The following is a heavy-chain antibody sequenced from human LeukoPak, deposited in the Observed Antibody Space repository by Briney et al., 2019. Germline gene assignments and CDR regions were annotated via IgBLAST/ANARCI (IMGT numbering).Heavy chain of an antibody. J-gene: IGHJ4*02. CDR1: GDSVSSNSAA. Sequence: SQTLSLTCAISGDSVSSNSAAWNWIRQSPSRGLEWLGRTYYRSKWYNDYAVSVKSRITINPDTSKNQFSLQLNSVTPEDTAVYYCATSSLGYSSGWPEVYYFDYWGQGTLVTVSS. CDR3: ATSSLGYSSGWPEVYYFDY. D-gene: IGHD6-19*01. V-gene: IGHV6-1*01. CDR2: TYYRSKWYN.